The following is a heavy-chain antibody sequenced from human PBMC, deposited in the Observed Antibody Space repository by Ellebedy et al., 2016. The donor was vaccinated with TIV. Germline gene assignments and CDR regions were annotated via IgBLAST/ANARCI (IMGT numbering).Heavy chain of an antibody. J-gene: IGHJ4*02. Sequence: GESLQISCAPSGFTFSGSAMHWVRQASGKGLEWVGRIRSKANNYATAYAASVKGRFTITRDDSKNTAYLQMNSLKTEDTAVYYCMHLVVVAATGYWGQGTLVTVSS. V-gene: IGHV3-73*01. CDR2: IRSKANNYAT. CDR3: MHLVVVAATGY. D-gene: IGHD2-21*02. CDR1: GFTFSGSA.